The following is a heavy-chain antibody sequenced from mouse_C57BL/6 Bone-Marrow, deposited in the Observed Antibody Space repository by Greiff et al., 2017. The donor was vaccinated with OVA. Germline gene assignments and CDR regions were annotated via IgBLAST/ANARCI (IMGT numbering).Heavy chain of an antibody. CDR1: GYTFTSYG. CDR3: ARRGFTTVVATRAWFAY. V-gene: IGHV1-81*01. Sequence: QVQLKQSGAELARPGASVKLSCKASGYTFTSYGISWVKQRTGQGLEWIGEIYPRSGNTYYNEKFKGKATLTADKSSSTAYMELRSLTSEDSAVYCCARRGFTTVVATRAWFAYWGQGTLVTVSA. CDR2: IYPRSGNT. J-gene: IGHJ3*01. D-gene: IGHD1-1*01.